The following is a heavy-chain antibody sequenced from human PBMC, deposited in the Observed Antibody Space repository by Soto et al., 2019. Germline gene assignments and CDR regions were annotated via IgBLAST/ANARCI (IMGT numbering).Heavy chain of an antibody. CDR2: ISYDGSNK. CDR3: AKELEQWRRYSWFDP. J-gene: IGHJ5*02. Sequence: QVQLVESGGGVVQPGRSLRLSCAASGFTFSNYGMHWVRQAPGKGLEWVAVISYDGSNKYNADSVKGRFTISRDNSKNTLYLQMNSLRAEDTAVYYCAKELEQWRRYSWFDPWGQGTLVTVSS. CDR1: GFTFSNYG. V-gene: IGHV3-30*18. D-gene: IGHD6-19*01.